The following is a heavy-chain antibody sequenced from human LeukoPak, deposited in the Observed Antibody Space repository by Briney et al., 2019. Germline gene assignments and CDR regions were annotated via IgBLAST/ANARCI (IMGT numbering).Heavy chain of an antibody. CDR2: ISYDGTNK. Sequence: PGRSLRLSCAASGFPFSSYAMHWVRQAPGKGLEWVAVISYDGTNKYYADSVKGRFTISRDNSKNTLYLQMNSLRAEDTAVYYCARSGSGSYYDYWGQGTLVTVSS. CDR3: ARSGSGSYYDY. CDR1: GFPFSSYA. D-gene: IGHD1-26*01. V-gene: IGHV3-30*04. J-gene: IGHJ4*02.